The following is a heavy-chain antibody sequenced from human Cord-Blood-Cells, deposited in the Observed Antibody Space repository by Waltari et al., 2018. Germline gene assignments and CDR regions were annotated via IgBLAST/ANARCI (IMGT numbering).Heavy chain of an antibody. D-gene: IGHD3-22*01. CDR3: ARHLRDSSGYYYDYYYYYYMDV. CDR2: INHSGST. Sequence: QVQLQQWGAGLLKPSETLSLTCAVYGGSFSGYYWSWIRQPPGKGLEWIGEINHSGSTNYNPSLKSRVTISVDTSKNQFSRKLSSVTAADTAVYYCARHLRDSSGYYYDYYYYYYMDVWGKGTTVTVSS. CDR1: GGSFSGYY. V-gene: IGHV4-34*01. J-gene: IGHJ6*03.